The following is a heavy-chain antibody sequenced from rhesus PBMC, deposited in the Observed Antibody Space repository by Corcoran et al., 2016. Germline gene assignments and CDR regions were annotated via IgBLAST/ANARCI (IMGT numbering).Heavy chain of an antibody. J-gene: IGHJ5-1*01. V-gene: IGHV4-122*02. D-gene: IGHD4-23*01. CDR2: ITYRGSN. Sequence: QVQLQESCPCLVTPSETLSLTCAVSGCSISSAYYYWSWIRQPPGTGLEWIGYITYRGSNSYNPSRMGRVTSSRDTSKTQFSLKLSAGTAADTAVYYCARDEYSNYGFEVWVPGVLVTVSS. CDR1: GCSISSAYYY. CDR3: ARDEYSNYGFEV.